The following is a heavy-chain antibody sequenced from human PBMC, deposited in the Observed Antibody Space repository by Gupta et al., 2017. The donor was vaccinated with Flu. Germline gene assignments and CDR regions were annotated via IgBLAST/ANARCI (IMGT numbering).Heavy chain of an antibody. J-gene: IGHJ4*02. Sequence: QVQLQESGPGLVKPSETLSLTCTVSGGSISSYYWSWIRQPPGKGLEWIGYIYYSGSTNYNPSLKSRVTISVDTSKNQFSLKLSSVTAADTAVYYCARLYSNYDWYFDYWGQGTLVTVSS. V-gene: IGHV4-59*01. CDR2: IYYSGST. CDR1: GGSISSYY. CDR3: ARLYSNYDWYFDY. D-gene: IGHD4-11*01.